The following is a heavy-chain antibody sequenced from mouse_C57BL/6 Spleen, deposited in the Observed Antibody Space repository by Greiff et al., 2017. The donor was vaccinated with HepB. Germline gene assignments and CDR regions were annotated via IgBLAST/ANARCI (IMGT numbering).Heavy chain of an antibody. Sequence: QVQLQQPGAELVRPGTSVKLSCKASGYTFTSYWMHWVKQRPGQGLEWIGVIDPSDSYTNYNQKFKGKATLTVDKPSSTAYMQLSSLTSEDSAVYYCARLGYDYFDYWGQGTTLTVSS. D-gene: IGHD2-3*01. CDR3: ARLGYDYFDY. V-gene: IGHV1-59*01. CDR1: GYTFTSYW. J-gene: IGHJ2*01. CDR2: IDPSDSYT.